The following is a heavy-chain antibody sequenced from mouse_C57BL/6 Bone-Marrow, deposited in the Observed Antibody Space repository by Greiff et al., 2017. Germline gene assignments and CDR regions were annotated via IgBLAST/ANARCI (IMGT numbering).Heavy chain of an antibody. CDR1: GFTFSSYG. V-gene: IGHV5-6*01. D-gene: IGHD2-3*01. J-gene: IGHJ2*01. CDR3: ARLLRKYLNY. CDR2: ISSGGSYT. Sequence: EVKVVESGGDLVKPGGSLKLSCAASGFTFSSYGMSWVRQTPDKRLEWVATISSGGSYTYYPDSVKGRFTISRDNAKNTLYLQMSSLKSEDTAMYYCARLLRKYLNYGGQGPTLTVSS.